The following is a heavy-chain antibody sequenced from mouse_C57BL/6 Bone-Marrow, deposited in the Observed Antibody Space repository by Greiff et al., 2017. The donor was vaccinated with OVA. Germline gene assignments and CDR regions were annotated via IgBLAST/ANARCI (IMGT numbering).Heavy chain of an antibody. D-gene: IGHD2-1*01. Sequence: EVKLQESGAELVRPGASVKLSCTASGFIIKDDYMHWVKQRPEQGLEWIGWIDPENGDTEYASKFQGKATITADTSSNTAYLQLSSLTSEDTAVYYCTTSIYYGNWYFDVWGTGTTVTVSS. J-gene: IGHJ1*03. CDR2: IDPENGDT. CDR3: TTSIYYGNWYFDV. CDR1: GFIIKDDY. V-gene: IGHV14-4*01.